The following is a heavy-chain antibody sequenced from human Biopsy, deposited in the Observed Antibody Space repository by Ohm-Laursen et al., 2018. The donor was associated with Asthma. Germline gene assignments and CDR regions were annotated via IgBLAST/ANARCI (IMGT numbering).Heavy chain of an antibody. J-gene: IGHJ6*02. CDR2: THHSGDP. D-gene: IGHD1-26*01. Sequence: TLSLTCAVYGGSFSSNYWSWIRQTPGKGLEWLGDTHHSGDPNYNPPLSTRLTLSVDTSTNQFSLRLTSVTAADTAVYYCARGSSSRLSQWELLVSGGKRAHSYYGMDVWGQGTTVTVSS. V-gene: IGHV4-34*01. CDR3: ARGSSSRLSQWELLVSGGKRAHSYYGMDV. CDR1: GGSFSSNY.